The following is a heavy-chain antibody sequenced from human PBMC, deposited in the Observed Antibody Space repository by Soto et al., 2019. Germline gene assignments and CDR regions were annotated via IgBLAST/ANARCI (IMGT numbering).Heavy chain of an antibody. CDR2: INAGNGNT. V-gene: IGHV1-3*01. Sequence: GASVKVSCKASGYTFTSYAMHWVRQAPGQRLEWMGWINAGNGNTKYSQKFQGRVTITRDTSASTAYMELSSLRSEDTAVYYCARPRYIQSLHCGGDCSPYYMDVWGKGTTVTVSS. J-gene: IGHJ6*03. D-gene: IGHD2-21*01. CDR3: ARPRYIQSLHCGGDCSPYYMDV. CDR1: GYTFTSYA.